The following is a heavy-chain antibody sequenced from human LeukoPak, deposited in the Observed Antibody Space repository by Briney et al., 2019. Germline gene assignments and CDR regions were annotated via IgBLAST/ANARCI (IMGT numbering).Heavy chain of an antibody. J-gene: IGHJ5*02. CDR1: GGSISSYY. Sequence: PSETLSLTCTVSGGSISSYYWSWIRQPPGKGLEWIGYIYYSGSTNYNPSLKSRVTISVDTSKNQFSLKLSSATAADTAVYYCARGYFDWLSPEVNWFDPWGQGTLVTVFS. CDR2: IYYSGST. V-gene: IGHV4-59*01. D-gene: IGHD3-9*01. CDR3: ARGYFDWLSPEVNWFDP.